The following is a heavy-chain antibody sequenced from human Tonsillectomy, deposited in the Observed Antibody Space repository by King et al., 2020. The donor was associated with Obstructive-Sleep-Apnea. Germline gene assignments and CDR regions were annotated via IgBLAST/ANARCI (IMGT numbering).Heavy chain of an antibody. V-gene: IGHV3-48*04. CDR3: AREPTLDSTGYYFDS. J-gene: IGHJ4*02. D-gene: IGHD3-22*01. CDR2: ISSSTGHI. CDR1: GFTFSNFA. Sequence: VQLVESGGALVQPGGSLRLSCGASGFTFSNFAMNWVRQTPGKGLAWISYISSSTGHIYYADSVKGRFTISRDNAKKSLFLQMDSLRAEDTAVYYCAREPTLDSTGYYFDSWGQGTLVTVSS.